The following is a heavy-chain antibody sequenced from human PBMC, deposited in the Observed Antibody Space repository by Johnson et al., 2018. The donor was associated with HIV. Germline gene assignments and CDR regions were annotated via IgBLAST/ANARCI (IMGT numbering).Heavy chain of an antibody. CDR2: ISWNSGNI. Sequence: VQLVESGGGLVQPGGSLRLSCAASGFTFSSYWMSWVRQTPGKGLEWVSGISWNSGNIDYADSVKGRFTISRDNAKNSLYLQMNSLRAEDTAVYYCAGVGGATGAFDIWGQGTMVTVSS. D-gene: IGHD3-3*01. CDR3: AGVGGATGAFDI. V-gene: IGHV3-9*01. CDR1: GFTFSSYW. J-gene: IGHJ3*02.